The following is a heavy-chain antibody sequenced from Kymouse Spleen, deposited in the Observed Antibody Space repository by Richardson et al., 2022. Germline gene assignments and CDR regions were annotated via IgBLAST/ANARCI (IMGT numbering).Heavy chain of an antibody. Sequence: EVQLVESGGGLVKPGGSLRLSCAASGFTFSSYSMNWVRQAPGKGLEWVSSISSSSSYIYYADSVKGRFTISRDNAKNSLYLQMNSLRAEDTAVYYCAREVELLWLHYYGMDVWGQGTTVTVSS. D-gene: IGHD1-7*01. CDR3: AREVELLWLHYYGMDV. CDR2: ISSSSSYI. V-gene: IGHV3-21*03. J-gene: IGHJ6*02. CDR1: GFTFSSYS.